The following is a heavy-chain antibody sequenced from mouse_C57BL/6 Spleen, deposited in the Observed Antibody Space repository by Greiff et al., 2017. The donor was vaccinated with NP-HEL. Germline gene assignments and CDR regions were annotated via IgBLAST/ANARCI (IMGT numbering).Heavy chain of an antibody. J-gene: IGHJ2*01. D-gene: IGHD1-1*01. CDR3: ARTCGIYYDGSKDY. CDR2: INPNNGGT. V-gene: IGHV1-22*01. CDR1: GYTFTDYN. Sequence: VQLQQSGPELVKPGASVTMSCKASGYTFTDYNMHWVKQSHGKSLEWIGYINPNNGGTSYNQKFKGKATLTVNKSSSTVYMELRHLTSEDSAVYYCARTCGIYYDGSKDYWGQGTTLTVSS.